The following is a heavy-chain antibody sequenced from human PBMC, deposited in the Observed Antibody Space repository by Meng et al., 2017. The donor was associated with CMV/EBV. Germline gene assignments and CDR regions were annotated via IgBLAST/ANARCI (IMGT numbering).Heavy chain of an antibody. CDR2: IYWNGDK. CDR1: GFPLRTSGVG. J-gene: IGHJ4*02. CDR3: THPPGY. V-gene: IGHV2-5*01. Sequence: SGPTLVKPPQTLTLTCTFSGFPLRTSGVGVGWIRQPPGKALEWLALIYWNGDKRYSPSLKSRLTITQHTSKNQVVLTMTNMGPVDTATYYCTHPPGYWGQGMLVTVSS.